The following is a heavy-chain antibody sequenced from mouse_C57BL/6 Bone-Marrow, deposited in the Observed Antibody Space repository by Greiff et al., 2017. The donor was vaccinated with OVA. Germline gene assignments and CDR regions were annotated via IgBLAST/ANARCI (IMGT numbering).Heavy chain of an antibody. CDR1: GFTFSDYG. CDR3: ARGYYDYDVGAMDY. D-gene: IGHD2-4*01. CDR2: ISSGSSTI. J-gene: IGHJ4*01. Sequence: EVKLMESGGGLVKPGGSLKLSCAASGFTFSDYGMHWVRQAPEKGLEWVAYISSGSSTIYYADTVKGRFTISRDNAKNTLFLQMTSLRPEDTAMYYCARGYYDYDVGAMDYWGQGTSVTVSS. V-gene: IGHV5-17*01.